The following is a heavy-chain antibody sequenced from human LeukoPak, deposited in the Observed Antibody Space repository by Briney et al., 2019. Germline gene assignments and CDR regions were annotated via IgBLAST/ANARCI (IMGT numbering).Heavy chain of an antibody. CDR1: GFRSSSRW. CDR3: ARDLHNYRMDL. V-gene: IGHV3-74*01. Sequence: RRGSLRLSCAASGFRSSSRWMNWVRHIPGEGLVWLSGIDQDGSRTAYTDYVEDRFTISRDNGKNTLYLQMISLRADDTAVYYCARDLHNYRMDLWGQGTTVTVSS. J-gene: IGHJ6*02. CDR2: IDQDGSRT.